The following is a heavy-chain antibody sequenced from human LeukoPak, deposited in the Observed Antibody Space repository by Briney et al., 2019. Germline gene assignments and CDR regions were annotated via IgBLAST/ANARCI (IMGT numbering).Heavy chain of an antibody. D-gene: IGHD6-19*01. J-gene: IGHJ4*02. V-gene: IGHV3-9*01. CDR1: GFTFDDCA. CDR2: ISWNGDSI. CDR3: AKGPGIAVATVDY. Sequence: GRSLRLSCAASGFTFDDCAMHWVRQAPGKGLEWVSGISWNGDSIGYADSVKGRFIISRDNAKNSLYLQMNSLRPEDTALYYCAKGPGIAVATVDYWGLGIWVTVSS.